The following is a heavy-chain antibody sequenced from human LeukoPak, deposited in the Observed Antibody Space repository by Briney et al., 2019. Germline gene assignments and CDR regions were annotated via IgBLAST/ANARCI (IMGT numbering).Heavy chain of an antibody. Sequence: GGSLTLSCAASDFTVISNLMTWVRQSPGRGLEWLSSIYSGGATYYADSVKGRFTISRDHSNNSVSLQMTNLRVEDTAIYYCARGAYRISWPGIDYWGQGTLVTVSS. V-gene: IGHV3-53*01. CDR2: IYSGGAT. CDR3: ARGAYRISWPGIDY. D-gene: IGHD3-16*02. J-gene: IGHJ4*02. CDR1: DFTVISNL.